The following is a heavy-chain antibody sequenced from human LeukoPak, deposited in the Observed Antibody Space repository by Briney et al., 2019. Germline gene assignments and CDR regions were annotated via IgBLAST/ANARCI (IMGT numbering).Heavy chain of an antibody. D-gene: IGHD3-10*01. Sequence: GRSLRLSCAASGFSFRSHWMHWVRQAPGKGLVWVSRINKDGSSTSYADSVKGRVTISGDNAKNTLYLQMNSLRAEDTAAYYCARDGENYDMDVWGQGTTVTVSS. CDR1: GFSFRSHW. CDR2: INKDGSST. V-gene: IGHV3-74*01. J-gene: IGHJ6*02. CDR3: ARDGENYDMDV.